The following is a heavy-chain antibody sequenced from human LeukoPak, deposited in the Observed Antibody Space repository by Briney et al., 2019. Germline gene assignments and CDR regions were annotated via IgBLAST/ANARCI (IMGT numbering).Heavy chain of an antibody. D-gene: IGHD2-15*01. Sequence: GASVKVSCKASGGTFSSYAISWVRQAPGQVLEWMGGIIPIFGTANYAQKFQGRVTITADKSTSTAYMELSSLRSEDTAVYYCAREMAYCSGGSCYLQGENWFDPWGQGTLVTVSS. CDR3: AREMAYCSGGSCYLQGENWFDP. V-gene: IGHV1-69*06. CDR1: GGTFSSYA. J-gene: IGHJ5*02. CDR2: IIPIFGTA.